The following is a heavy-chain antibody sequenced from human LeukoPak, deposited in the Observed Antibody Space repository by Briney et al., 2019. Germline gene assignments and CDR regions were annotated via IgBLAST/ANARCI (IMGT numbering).Heavy chain of an antibody. D-gene: IGHD3-3*01. J-gene: IGHJ3*02. CDR1: GFSFSSYN. CDR2: ISSSSSTI. Sequence: GGSLSLSCAASGFSFSSYNMNWVRQAPGKGLEWVSYISSSSSTIYYASSKKRLFTFSRDTDKNSLYLQMTSLRAEATAVYYGVRDPRGYYDFWSDAFDIWGQGTMVTVSS. CDR3: VRDPRGYYDFWSDAFDI. V-gene: IGHV3-48*01.